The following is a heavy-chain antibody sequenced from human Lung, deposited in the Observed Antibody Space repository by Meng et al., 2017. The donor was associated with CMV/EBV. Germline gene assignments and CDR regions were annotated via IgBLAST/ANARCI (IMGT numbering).Heavy chain of an antibody. V-gene: IGHV1-2*02. CDR2: INPSNGGT. D-gene: IGHD5-24*01. J-gene: IGHJ3*02. CDR1: GYTFSGFF. CDR3: ARVRWQQLAYDAFDI. Sequence: SXXVSXXASGYTFSGFFMHWVRQAPGQGLEWMGWINPSNGGTKYVQKFQGRVTMTRDTSINTAYMELSRLTSDDTAVYYCARVRWQQLAYDAFDIWGQGXMLTVSS.